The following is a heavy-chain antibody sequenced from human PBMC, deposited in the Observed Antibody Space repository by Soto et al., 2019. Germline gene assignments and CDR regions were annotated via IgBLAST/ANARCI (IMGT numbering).Heavy chain of an antibody. J-gene: IGHJ6*02. Sequence: SETLSLTCTVSGGSISSYYWSWIRQPPGKGLEWIGYIYYSGSTNYNPSLKSRVTMSVDTSKNQFSLKLSSVTAADTAVYYCARVGGTLTGYYSYGTDVWGQGTTVTVSS. D-gene: IGHD3-9*01. V-gene: IGHV4-59*01. CDR2: IYYSGST. CDR1: GGSISSYY. CDR3: ARVGGTLTGYYSYGTDV.